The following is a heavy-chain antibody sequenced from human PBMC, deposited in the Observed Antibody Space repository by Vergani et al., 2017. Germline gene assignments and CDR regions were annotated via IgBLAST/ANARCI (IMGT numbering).Heavy chain of an antibody. J-gene: IGHJ4*02. CDR2: VNQDGSEK. Sequence: EVQLVESGGGLVQPGGSLRLSCAASGFTFSNYWMTWVRQAPGKGLEWVANVNQDGSEKYYVDSLKGRFTISRDNAKNSMYLQMNSLRAEDTAVYYCAKMPGWELTYYFDYWGQGTLVTVSS. V-gene: IGHV3-7*03. D-gene: IGHD1-26*01. CDR3: AKMPGWELTYYFDY. CDR1: GFTFSNYW.